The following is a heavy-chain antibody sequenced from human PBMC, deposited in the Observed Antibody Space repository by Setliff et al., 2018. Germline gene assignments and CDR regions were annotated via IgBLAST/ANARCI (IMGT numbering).Heavy chain of an antibody. Sequence: GGSLRLSCAASGFTFRSYWMSWVRQAPGKGLEWVANIKKDGSIKYYLDSVRGRFTISRDNAENSLTLQMNSLTAEDTAVYYCARVGSKPQLGWFDPWGQGTLVTVSS. J-gene: IGHJ5*02. V-gene: IGHV3-7*01. D-gene: IGHD1-26*01. CDR2: IKKDGSIK. CDR3: ARVGSKPQLGWFDP. CDR1: GFTFRSYW.